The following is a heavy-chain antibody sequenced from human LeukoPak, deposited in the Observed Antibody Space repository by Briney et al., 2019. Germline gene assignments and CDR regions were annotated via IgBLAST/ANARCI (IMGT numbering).Heavy chain of an antibody. V-gene: IGHV3-23*01. Sequence: PGGSLRLSCAASAFTFSSHAMSWVRQAPGKGLEWVSAISGSGASTYYADSVKGRFTISRDNSKNTLYLQMNSLRAEDTALYYCASYSRGVGIAVDYWGQGTLVTVSS. J-gene: IGHJ4*02. CDR1: AFTFSSHA. CDR3: ASYSRGVGIAVDY. D-gene: IGHD6-13*01. CDR2: ISGSGAST.